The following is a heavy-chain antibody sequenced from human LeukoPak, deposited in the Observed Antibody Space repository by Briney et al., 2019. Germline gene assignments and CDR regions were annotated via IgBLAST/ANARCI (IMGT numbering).Heavy chain of an antibody. J-gene: IGHJ4*02. V-gene: IGHV3-21*01. D-gene: IGHD6-19*01. CDR3: ASHSSGWDLDY. CDR1: GFTFSSYS. CDR2: ISSSSSYI. Sequence: GGSLRLSCAASGFTFSSYSMNWVRQAPGKGLEWVSSISSSSSYIYYADSVKGRFTISRDNAKNSLYLQMNSLRAEDTAVYYCASHSSGWDLDYWGQGTLVTVPS.